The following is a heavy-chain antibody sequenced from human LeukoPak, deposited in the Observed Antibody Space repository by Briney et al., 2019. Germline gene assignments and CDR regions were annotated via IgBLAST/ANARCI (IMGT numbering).Heavy chain of an antibody. D-gene: IGHD6-13*01. CDR2: IYSGGST. J-gene: IGHJ4*02. CDR1: GFTVSSNY. CDR3: AREGGSWRREYYFDY. V-gene: IGHV3-53*01. Sequence: GGSLRLSCAASGFTVSSNYMSWVRQAPGKGLEWVSIIYSGGSTYYADSVKGRFTISRDNSKNTLYLQMNSLRAEDTAVYYCAREGGSWRREYYFDYRGQGTLVTVSS.